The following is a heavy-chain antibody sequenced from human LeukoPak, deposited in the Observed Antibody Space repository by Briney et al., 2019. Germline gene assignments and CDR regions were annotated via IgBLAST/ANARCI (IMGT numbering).Heavy chain of an antibody. CDR3: ARVPPRRYYYDSSGYCDLVY. J-gene: IGHJ4*02. CDR2: ISAYNGNT. V-gene: IGHV1-18*01. CDR1: GYTFTSYG. D-gene: IGHD3-22*01. Sequence: ASVKVSCKASGYTFTSYGISWVRQAPGQGLEWMGWISAYNGNTNYAQKLQGRVTMTTDTSTSTAYMELRSLRSDDTDVYYCARVPPRRYYYDSSGYCDLVYWGQGTLVTVSS.